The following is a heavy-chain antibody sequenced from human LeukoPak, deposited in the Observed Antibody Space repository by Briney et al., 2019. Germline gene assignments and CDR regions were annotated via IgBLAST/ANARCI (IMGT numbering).Heavy chain of an antibody. CDR2: IRSKAYGGTT. D-gene: IGHD2-2*01. CDR3: TRDLAQVPAAPFDAFDI. CDR1: GFTFGDYA. Sequence: GGSLRLSCTASGFTFGDYAMSWVRQAPGKGLEWVGFIRSKAYGGTTEYAASVKGRFTISRDDSKSIAYLQMNSLKTEDTAVYYCTRDLAQVPAAPFDAFDIWGQGTMVTVSS. J-gene: IGHJ3*02. V-gene: IGHV3-49*04.